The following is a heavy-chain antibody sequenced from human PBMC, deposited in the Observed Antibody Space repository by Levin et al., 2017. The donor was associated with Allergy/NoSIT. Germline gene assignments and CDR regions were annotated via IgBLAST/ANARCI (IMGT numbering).Heavy chain of an antibody. D-gene: IGHD3-10*01. CDR3: ARMAGMVRGVISYYFDY. V-gene: IGHV2-70*11. CDR2: IDWDDDK. J-gene: IGHJ4*02. CDR1: GFSLSTSGMC. Sequence: SGPTLVKPTQTLTLTCTFSGFSLSTSGMCVSWIRQPPGKALEWLARIDWDDDKYYSTSLKTRLTISKDTSKNQVVLTMTNMDPVDTATYYCARMAGMVRGVISYYFDYWGQGTLVTVSS.